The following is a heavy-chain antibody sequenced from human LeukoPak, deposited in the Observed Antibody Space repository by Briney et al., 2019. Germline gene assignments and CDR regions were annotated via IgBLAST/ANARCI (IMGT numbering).Heavy chain of an antibody. CDR1: GGSISIYY. D-gene: IGHD4-11*01. CDR3: ARDRTEITVRGSHNWFDP. Sequence: SETLSLTCTVSGGSISIYYWSWVRQPAGKGLEWIDRFYTSGNTNYNPALKSRVTMSVDTSKNQFSLKLSSVTAADTAVYYCARDRTEITVRGSHNWFDPWGQGTLVTVSS. V-gene: IGHV4-4*07. CDR2: FYTSGNT. J-gene: IGHJ5*02.